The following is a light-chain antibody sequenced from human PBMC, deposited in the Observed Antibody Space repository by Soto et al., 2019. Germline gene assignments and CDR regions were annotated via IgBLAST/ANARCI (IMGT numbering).Light chain of an antibody. J-gene: IGKJ1*01. Sequence: DIQMTQSPSSLSPSVRYRVSITYRASQSISTYLNWYQHTAGLAPKLLIYAASSLQSGVPSRFSGSGSGTDFTLTISSLQTEDFETYYRQQTYSNPPTFGQGTKVDIK. CDR1: QSISTY. V-gene: IGKV1-39*01. CDR3: QQTYSNPPT. CDR2: AAS.